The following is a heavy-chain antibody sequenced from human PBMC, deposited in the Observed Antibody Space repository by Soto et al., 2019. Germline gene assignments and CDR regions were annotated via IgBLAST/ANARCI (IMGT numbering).Heavy chain of an antibody. CDR2: LSHDGSIE. Sequence: PGGSLRLSCAASGFTFSSFALHWVRQAPGEGLEWVALLSHDGSIENYADSVKGRFIISRDNSKNTLYMQMDSLRLEDTGVYYCARDGLPGDFRSGGYWFDPWGQGT. D-gene: IGHD3-3*01. CDR1: GFTFSSFA. V-gene: IGHV3-30-3*01. J-gene: IGHJ5*02. CDR3: ARDGLPGDFRSGGYWFDP.